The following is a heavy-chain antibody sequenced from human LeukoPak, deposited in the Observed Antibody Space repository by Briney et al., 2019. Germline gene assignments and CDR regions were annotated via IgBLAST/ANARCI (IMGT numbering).Heavy chain of an antibody. Sequence: SETLSLTCTVSGGSISSSSYYWGWIRQPPGKGLEWIGSIYYSGSTYYNPSLKSRVTISVDTSKNQSSLTVSCVTAADTAVYYCARGPYYYDSSGYSSLDYWGQGTLVTVSS. D-gene: IGHD3-22*01. J-gene: IGHJ4*02. CDR3: ARGPYYYDSSGYSSLDY. CDR1: GGSISSSSYY. CDR2: IYYSGST. V-gene: IGHV4-39*07.